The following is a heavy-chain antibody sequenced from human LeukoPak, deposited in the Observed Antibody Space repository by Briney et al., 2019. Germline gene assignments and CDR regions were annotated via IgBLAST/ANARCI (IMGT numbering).Heavy chain of an antibody. CDR2: ISYDGSNK. J-gene: IGHJ4*02. CDR3: ARGPAGDTAMGPFDY. V-gene: IGHV3-30*04. CDR1: GFTFSSYA. D-gene: IGHD5-18*01. Sequence: GGSLRLSCAASGFTFSSYAMHWVRQAPGKGLEWVAVISYDGSNKYYADSVKGRFTISRDNSKNTLYLQMNSLRAEDTAVYYCARGPAGDTAMGPFDYWGQGTLVTVSS.